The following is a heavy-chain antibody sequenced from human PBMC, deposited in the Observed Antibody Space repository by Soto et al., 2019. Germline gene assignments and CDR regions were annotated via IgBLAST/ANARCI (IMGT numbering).Heavy chain of an antibody. Sequence: PGGSLRLSSAASGFTFNIYGMHWVRQAPDKGLEWVALISYDGSNQYYADSVKGRFTISRDNSKNTLFLQMNSLRADDTAVYYCAKDQASGQGSFDSWGQGTMVTVSS. CDR2: ISYDGSNQ. CDR1: GFTFNIYG. V-gene: IGHV3-30*18. CDR3: AKDQASGQGSFDS. J-gene: IGHJ4*02.